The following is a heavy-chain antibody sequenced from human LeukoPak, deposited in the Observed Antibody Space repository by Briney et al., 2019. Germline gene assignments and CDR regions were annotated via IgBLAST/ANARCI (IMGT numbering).Heavy chain of an antibody. CDR2: ISSSGSTI. D-gene: IGHD6-6*01. J-gene: IGHJ4*02. V-gene: IGHV3-11*04. CDR1: GFTFSDYY. Sequence: GGSLRLSCAASGFTFSDYYMSWIRQAPGKGLEWVSYISSSGSTIYYADSVKGRFTISRDNAKNSLYLQMNSLRAEDTAVYYCASTQGSIAASPPRDYWGQGTLVTVSS. CDR3: ASTQGSIAASPPRDY.